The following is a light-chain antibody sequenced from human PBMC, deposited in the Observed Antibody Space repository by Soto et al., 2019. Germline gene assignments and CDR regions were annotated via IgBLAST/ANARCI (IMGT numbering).Light chain of an antibody. J-gene: IGLJ2*01. CDR1: SSNIGSNT. Sequence: QSVLTQPPSASGTPGQRVTISCSGSSSNIGSNTVNWYHRLPGTAPKLLIHSNNQRPSGVPDRFSGSKSGTSASLAISRLQSEDEADYYCAAWDDSLNGPVFGGGTQLTVL. V-gene: IGLV1-44*01. CDR3: AAWDDSLNGPV. CDR2: SNN.